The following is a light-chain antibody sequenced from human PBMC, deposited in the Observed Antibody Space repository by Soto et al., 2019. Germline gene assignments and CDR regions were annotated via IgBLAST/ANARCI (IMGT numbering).Light chain of an antibody. CDR2: DAS. J-gene: IGKJ4*01. V-gene: IGKV3D-20*01. Sequence: VRXXCPAXRSLSXGERATLSWGASQSVSSSYLAWYQQKPGLAPRLLIYDASSRATGIPDRFSGSGSGTVFTLTITRLEHEGFSGNSCHQYSPTLCFAGGTKVDI. CDR3: HQYSPTLC. CDR1: QSVSSSY.